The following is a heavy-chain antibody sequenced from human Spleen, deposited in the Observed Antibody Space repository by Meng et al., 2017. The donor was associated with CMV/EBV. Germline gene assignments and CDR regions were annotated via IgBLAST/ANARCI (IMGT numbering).Heavy chain of an antibody. V-gene: IGHV4-31*02. D-gene: IGHD6-13*01. Sequence: SCAASGFTFSSYSMNWVRQAPGKGLEWIGYIYYSGSTYYNPSLKSRVTLSVDTSKNQFSLKLSSVTAADTAVYYCARGPGIAAAGYYWYFDLWGRGTLVTVSS. CDR2: IYYSGST. CDR3: ARGPGIAAAGYYWYFDL. CDR1: GFTFSSYS. J-gene: IGHJ2*01.